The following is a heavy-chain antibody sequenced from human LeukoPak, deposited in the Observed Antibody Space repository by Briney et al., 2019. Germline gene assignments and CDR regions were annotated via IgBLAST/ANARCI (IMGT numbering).Heavy chain of an antibody. CDR2: ISGSDGST. D-gene: IGHD6-19*01. V-gene: IGHV3-23*01. CDR3: AKAAVAVARNLIFDY. J-gene: IGHJ4*02. CDR1: GFTFSSYA. Sequence: GGSLRLSXAASGFTFSSYAMSWVGQAPGKGLEWVSAISGSDGSTYYADSVKGRFTISRDNSKNTLYLQMNSLRAEDTAVYYCAKAAVAVARNLIFDYWGQGTLVTVSS.